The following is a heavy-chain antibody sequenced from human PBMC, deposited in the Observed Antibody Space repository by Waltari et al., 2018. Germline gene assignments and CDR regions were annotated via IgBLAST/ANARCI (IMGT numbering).Heavy chain of an antibody. Sequence: EVQLVESGGGLVQPGGSLRLSCAASGFTFRSYAMSWVRQAPGRGLWWGSASSGGDGRTNYGDCAKGRFTSSRDNVKNTLFLQMNSRRADDAAVYYCAKDLGGFSGSHWYFDLWGRGTLVTVSS. D-gene: IGHD5-12*01. CDR1: GFTFRSYA. CDR2: SSGGDGRT. CDR3: AKDLGGFSGSHWYFDL. V-gene: IGHV3-23*04. J-gene: IGHJ2*01.